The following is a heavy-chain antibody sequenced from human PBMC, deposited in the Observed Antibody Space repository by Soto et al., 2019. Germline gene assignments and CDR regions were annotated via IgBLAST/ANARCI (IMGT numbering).Heavy chain of an antibody. CDR2: IYYSGST. J-gene: IGHJ4*02. V-gene: IGHV4-59*01. CDR1: GGSISSYY. D-gene: IGHD4-17*01. Sequence: QVQLQESGPGLVKPSETLSLTCTVSGGSISSYYWSWIRQPPGKGLEWIGYIYYSGSTNYNPSLKSRVTISVDTSKNQFSLKLSSVTAADTAVYYCARDRYGDYGDYWGQGTLVTVSS. CDR3: ARDRYGDYGDY.